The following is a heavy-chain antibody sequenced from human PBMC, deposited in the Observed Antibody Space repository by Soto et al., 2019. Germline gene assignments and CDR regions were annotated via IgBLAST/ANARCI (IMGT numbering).Heavy chain of an antibody. CDR1: GASFTNGW. J-gene: IGHJ4*02. CDR3: TSEDPSWLRGLEY. CDR2: IKTRIDSATT. V-gene: IGHV3-15*01. Sequence: EVQLVESGGGLVKPGESLRLSCAASGASFTNGWMNWVRQAPGKGLEWVGRIKTRIDSATTDYAAPVKGRFTISRGDSKNTLYLQMDSLKSEDTAVYYCTSEDPSWLRGLEYWGQGTLVTVSS. D-gene: IGHD5-12*01.